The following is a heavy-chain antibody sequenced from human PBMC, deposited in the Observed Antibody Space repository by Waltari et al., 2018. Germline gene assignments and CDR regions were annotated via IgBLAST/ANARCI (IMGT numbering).Heavy chain of an antibody. CDR2: IYYSGST. CDR3: VRRARIYYYMDV. Sequence: QVQLQESGPGLVKPSQTLSLTCTVSGGSISSGGYYWSWIRQHPGKGLEWIGYIYYSGSTYYNPSLKSRVTISVDTSKNQFSLKLSSVTAADTAVYYCVRRARIYYYMDVWGKGTTVTVSS. CDR1: GGSISSGGYY. V-gene: IGHV4-31*03. J-gene: IGHJ6*03.